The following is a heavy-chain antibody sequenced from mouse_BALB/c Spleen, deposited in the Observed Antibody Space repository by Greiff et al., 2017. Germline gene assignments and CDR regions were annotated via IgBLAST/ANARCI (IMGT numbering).Heavy chain of an antibody. J-gene: IGHJ4*01. CDR1: GFSLSRYS. CDR2: IWGGGST. Sequence: VQRVESGPGLVAPSQSLSITCTVSGFSLSRYSVHWVRQPPGKGLEWLGMIWGGGSTDYNSALKSRLSISKDNSKSQVFLKMNSLQTDDTAMYYCARKEGLDDYDEGAAMDYWGQGTSVTVSS. D-gene: IGHD2-4*01. CDR3: ARKEGLDDYDEGAAMDY. V-gene: IGHV2-6-4*01.